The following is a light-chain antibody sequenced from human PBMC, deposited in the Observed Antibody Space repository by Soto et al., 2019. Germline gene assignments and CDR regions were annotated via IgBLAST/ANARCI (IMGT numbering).Light chain of an antibody. Sequence: QSALTQPASVSGSPGQPITISCTGSSNDVGGYNYVSWYQQHPGQAPKLIIYEVSDRPSGVSPRFSGSKSGNTASLTISGLQVEDEADYFCTSYTSTIPYVFGSGTKVTVL. V-gene: IGLV2-14*01. CDR3: TSYTSTIPYV. J-gene: IGLJ1*01. CDR1: SNDVGGYNY. CDR2: EVS.